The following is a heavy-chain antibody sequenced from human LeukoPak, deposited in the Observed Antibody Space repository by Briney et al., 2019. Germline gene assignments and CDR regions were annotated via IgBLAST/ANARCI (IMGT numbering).Heavy chain of an antibody. Sequence: GESLKISCKASGYSFTNYWIGWVRQMPGKGLEWMGIIYPGDSDTRYSPSFQGQVTISADKSISTAYLQWSSLKASDTAMYYCARLGTFGSTSHYGMDVWGQGTTVTVSS. CDR3: ARLGTFGSTSHYGMDV. D-gene: IGHD2-2*01. CDR2: IYPGDSDT. CDR1: GYSFTNYW. V-gene: IGHV5-51*01. J-gene: IGHJ6*02.